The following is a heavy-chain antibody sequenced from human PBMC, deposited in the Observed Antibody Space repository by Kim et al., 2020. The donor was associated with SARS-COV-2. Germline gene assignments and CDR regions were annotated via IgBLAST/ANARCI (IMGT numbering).Heavy chain of an antibody. CDR3: AKYDAGNYAPPLGY. J-gene: IGHJ4*02. Sequence: GGSLRLSCTASGFTFSTSVLSWVCQTPGKGLEWVSSICGSGSCTFYADSVRGRFTVFRDRSQNTIYLQMNSLRAEDAAIYYCAKYDAGNYAPPLGYWGQGTLVTVSS. V-gene: IGHV3-23*01. CDR2: ICGSGSCT. CDR1: GFTFSTSV. D-gene: IGHD3-10*01.